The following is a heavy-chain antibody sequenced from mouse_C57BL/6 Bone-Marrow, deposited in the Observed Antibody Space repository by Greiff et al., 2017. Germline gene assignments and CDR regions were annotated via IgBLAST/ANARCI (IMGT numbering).Heavy chain of an antibody. Sequence: LVESGAELVRPGASVKLSCTASGFNIKDDYMHWVKQRPEQGLEWIGWIDPENGDTAYASKFQGKATITADTSSNTAYLQLSSLTSADTAVYYCIDVYSLYFDVWGTGTTVTVSS. V-gene: IGHV14-4*01. CDR3: IDVYSLYFDV. CDR2: IDPENGDT. J-gene: IGHJ1*03. CDR1: GFNIKDDY. D-gene: IGHD2-3*01.